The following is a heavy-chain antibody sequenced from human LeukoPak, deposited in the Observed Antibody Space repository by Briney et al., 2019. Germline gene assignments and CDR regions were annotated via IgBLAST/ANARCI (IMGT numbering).Heavy chain of an antibody. J-gene: IGHJ4*02. CDR1: GYTFTGYY. Sequence: GASVKVSCEASGYTFTGYYMHWVRQAPGQGLEWMGRINPNSGGTNYAQKFQGRVTMTRDTSIGTAYMELSRLKSDDTAVYYCARDILAVAGDYWGQGTLVTVSS. CDR3: ARDILAVAGDY. CDR2: INPNSGGT. D-gene: IGHD6-19*01. V-gene: IGHV1-2*06.